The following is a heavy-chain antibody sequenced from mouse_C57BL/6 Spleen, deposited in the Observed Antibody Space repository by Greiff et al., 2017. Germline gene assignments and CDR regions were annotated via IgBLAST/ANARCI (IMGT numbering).Heavy chain of an antibody. V-gene: IGHV1-82*01. CDR3: ARDDYDDYYAMDY. J-gene: IGHJ4*01. CDR2: IYPGDGDT. D-gene: IGHD2-4*01. Sequence: QVQLKQSGPELVKPGASVKISCKASGYAFSSSWMNWVKQRPGKGLEWIGRIYPGDGDTNYNGKFKGKATLTADKSSSTAYMQLSSLTSEDSAVYFYARDDYDDYYAMDYWGQGTSVTVSS. CDR1: GYAFSSSW.